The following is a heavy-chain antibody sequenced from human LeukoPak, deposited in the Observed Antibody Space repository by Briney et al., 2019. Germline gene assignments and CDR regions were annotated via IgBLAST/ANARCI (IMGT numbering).Heavy chain of an antibody. D-gene: IGHD3-10*01. CDR2: IYYSGST. V-gene: IGHV4-39*01. CDR3: ARNRYYYGSGNYGVPNWFDP. J-gene: IGHJ5*02. CDR1: GGSISSSSYF. Sequence: SETLSLTCTVSGGSISSSSYFWGWIRQPPGKGLEWIGSIYYSGSTYYNPSLKSRATISDDMSKNQFFLKLSSVTVDNTAEYYCARNRYYYGSGNYGVPNWFDPWGQGTLVADPS.